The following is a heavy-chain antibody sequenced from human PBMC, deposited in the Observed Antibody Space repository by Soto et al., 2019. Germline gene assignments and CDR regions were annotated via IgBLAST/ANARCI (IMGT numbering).Heavy chain of an antibody. J-gene: IGHJ4*02. V-gene: IGHV2-26*01. CDR2: IFSNYEK. CDR1: GFSLSDVRMG. CDR3: ARTYLIFGVVPLDY. D-gene: IGHD3-3*01. Sequence: SGPTLVNPPETLTLTCSVSGFSLSDVRMGVSWIRDPPGKALEWLAHIFSNYEKSYATSLKSRLTISKDTSSSQVVRSITNMDPVDTETDDCARTYLIFGVVPLDYVGQGTLVPVSS.